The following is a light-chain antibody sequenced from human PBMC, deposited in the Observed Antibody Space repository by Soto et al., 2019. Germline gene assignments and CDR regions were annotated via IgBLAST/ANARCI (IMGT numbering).Light chain of an antibody. CDR2: AES. Sequence: IQMTQARSSLSASVGDRVTITFRPSQSIDNFLNWYQQKPGKAPNLLIYAESSLQSGVSSRFSGSGSGTDFTLTISSLQPEDSATYYRQQSSSLPYTFGHGTKVDI. CDR1: QSIDNF. V-gene: IGKV1-39*01. J-gene: IGKJ2*01. CDR3: QQSSSLPYT.